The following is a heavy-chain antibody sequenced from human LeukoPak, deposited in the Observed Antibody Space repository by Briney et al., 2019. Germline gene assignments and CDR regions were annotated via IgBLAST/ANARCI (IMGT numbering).Heavy chain of an antibody. V-gene: IGHV4-39*01. CDR2: IYYSGST. CDR3: ARFTIFGVVVHYYFDY. Sequence: SETLSLTCTVSGGSISSSSYYWGWIRQPPGKGLEWIGSIYYSGSTYYNPSLKSRVTISVDTSKNQFSLKLSSVTAADTAVYYCARFTIFGVVVHYYFDYWRQGTLVTVSS. CDR1: GGSISSSSYY. J-gene: IGHJ4*02. D-gene: IGHD3-3*01.